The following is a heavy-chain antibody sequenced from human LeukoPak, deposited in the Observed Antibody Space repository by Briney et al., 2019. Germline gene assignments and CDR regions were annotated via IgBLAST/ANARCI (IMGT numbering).Heavy chain of an antibody. CDR2: ISSSSSYT. CDR3: ARPIAAAGYTLDY. J-gene: IGHJ4*02. CDR1: GFTFSDYY. Sequence: AGSLRLSCAASGFTFSDYYMSWIRQAPGKGLEWVSYISSSSSYTNYADSVKGRFTISRDNAKNSLYLQMNSLRAEDTAVYYCARPIAAAGYTLDYWGQGTLVTVSS. D-gene: IGHD6-13*01. V-gene: IGHV3-11*06.